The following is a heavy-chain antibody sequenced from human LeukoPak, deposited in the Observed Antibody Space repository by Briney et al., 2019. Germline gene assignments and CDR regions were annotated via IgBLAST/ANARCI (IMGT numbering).Heavy chain of an antibody. Sequence: SGPTLMKPTQTPTLTFTFSGFSLSTRGVGVGWIRQPPIKALESHYYNYWDDDKRYRPSLKSRLTITKDTSKNPVVLTMTNMDPVDTATYYCAHSLWFGDLLLYLVFWGQGTLVTVSS. CDR1: GFSLSTRGVG. CDR3: AHSLWFGDLLLYLVF. D-gene: IGHD3-10*01. V-gene: IGHV2-5*02. CDR2: NYWDDDK. J-gene: IGHJ4*02.